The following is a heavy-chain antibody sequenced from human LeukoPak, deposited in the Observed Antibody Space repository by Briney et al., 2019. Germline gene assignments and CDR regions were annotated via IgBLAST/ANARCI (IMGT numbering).Heavy chain of an antibody. CDR1: GYTFTSYY. V-gene: IGHV1-46*01. D-gene: IGHD6-19*01. CDR3: ARDVPYSSGWSYYYYYGMDV. J-gene: IGHJ6*02. Sequence: ASVTVYCKASGYTFTSYYMHWVRQTPGQGLEWMGIINPSGGSTSYAQKFQGRVTMTRDTSTSTVYMELSSLRSEDTAVYYCARDVPYSSGWSYYYYYGMDVWGQGTTVTVSS. CDR2: INPSGGST.